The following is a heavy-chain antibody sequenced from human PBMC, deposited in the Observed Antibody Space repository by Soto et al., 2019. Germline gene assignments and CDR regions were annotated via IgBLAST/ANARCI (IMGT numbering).Heavy chain of an antibody. Sequence: PSETLSLTCTVSGGSISRGGYYWSWIRQHPGKGLEWIGYIYYSGRTNYNPSLKSRVTISVDTSKNQFSLKLNSVTAADTAVYYCARVFSDSSSFFDPWGQGTLVTVSS. D-gene: IGHD6-13*01. CDR2: IYYSGRT. J-gene: IGHJ5*02. CDR3: ARVFSDSSSFFDP. CDR1: GGSISRGGYY. V-gene: IGHV4-31*03.